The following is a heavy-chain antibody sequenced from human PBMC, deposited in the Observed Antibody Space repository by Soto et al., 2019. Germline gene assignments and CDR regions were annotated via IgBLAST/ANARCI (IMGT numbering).Heavy chain of an antibody. V-gene: IGHV4-59*12. J-gene: IGHJ3*02. CDR3: ARDGYSRYAFDI. Sequence: QVQLQESGPGLVKPSETLSLTCTVSGGSISSYYWSWIRQPPGKGLEWIGYIYYSGSTNYNPSLKSRVTISVDTSKNLFSLKLSSVTAADTAVYYCARDGYSRYAFDIWGQGTMVTVSS. CDR2: IYYSGST. D-gene: IGHD4-4*01. CDR1: GGSISSYY.